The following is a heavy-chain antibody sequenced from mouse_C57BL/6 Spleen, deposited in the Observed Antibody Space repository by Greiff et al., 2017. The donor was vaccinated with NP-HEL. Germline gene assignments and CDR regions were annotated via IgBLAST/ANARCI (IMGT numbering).Heavy chain of an antibody. D-gene: IGHD2-4*01. J-gene: IGHJ3*01. CDR3: TREAADEYDLAY. V-gene: IGHV1-15*01. CDR2: IDPETGGT. CDR1: GYTFTDYE. Sequence: QVQLKQSGAELVRPGASVTLSCKASGYTFTDYEMHWVKQTPVHGLEWIGAIDPETGGTAYNQKFKGKAILTADKSSSTAYMELRSLTSEDSAVYYCTREAADEYDLAYWGQGTLVTVSA.